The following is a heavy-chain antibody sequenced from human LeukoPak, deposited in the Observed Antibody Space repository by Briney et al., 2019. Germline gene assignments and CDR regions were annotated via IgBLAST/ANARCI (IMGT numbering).Heavy chain of an antibody. V-gene: IGHV4-30-2*01. Sequence: PSETLSLTCAVSGGSISSGGYSWSWIRQPPGTGLEWIGYIYHSGSTYYNPSLKSRVTISVDRSKNQFSLKLSSVTAADTAVYYCARGNWYFDLWGRGTLVTVSS. CDR1: GGSISSGGYS. CDR2: IYHSGST. CDR3: ARGNWYFDL. J-gene: IGHJ2*01.